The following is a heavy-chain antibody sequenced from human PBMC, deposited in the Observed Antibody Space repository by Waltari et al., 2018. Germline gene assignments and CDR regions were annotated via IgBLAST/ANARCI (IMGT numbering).Heavy chain of an antibody. J-gene: IGHJ4*02. V-gene: IGHV3-74*01. CDR3: ARGPDYDFWSGYLYYFDY. Sequence: EVQLVESGGGLVQPGGSLRLSCAASGFTFSSYWMHWVRQAPGKGLGWVSRINRDGSSTSDADSVKGRFTISRDNAKNTLYLQMNSLRAEDTAVYYCARGPDYDFWSGYLYYFDYWGQGTLVTVSS. D-gene: IGHD3-3*01. CDR2: INRDGSST. CDR1: GFTFSSYW.